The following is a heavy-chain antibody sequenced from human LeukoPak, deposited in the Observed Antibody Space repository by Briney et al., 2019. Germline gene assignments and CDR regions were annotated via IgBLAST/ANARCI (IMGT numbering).Heavy chain of an antibody. D-gene: IGHD3-16*02. V-gene: IGHV3-7*01. Sequence: GGSLRLSCAASGFIFSTYWMMWARQAPGKGLEWVANMKGDGSEIHYVDSVKGRFTISRDNAKNSLYLQMNSLRAEDTAVYYCARDYDYVWGSYRYPLDYWGQGTLVTVSS. CDR2: MKGDGSEI. CDR1: GFIFSTYW. J-gene: IGHJ4*02. CDR3: ARDYDYVWGSYRYPLDY.